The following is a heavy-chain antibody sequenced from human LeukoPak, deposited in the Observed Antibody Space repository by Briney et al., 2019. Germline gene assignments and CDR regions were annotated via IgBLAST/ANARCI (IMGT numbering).Heavy chain of an antibody. CDR3: ARALSWTTDSYYYMDV. J-gene: IGHJ6*03. V-gene: IGHV1-8*01. CDR2: MNPNSGNT. CDR1: GYTFTSYA. Sequence: ASVKVSCKSSGYTFTSYAMNWVRQATGQGLEWMGWMNPNSGNTGYAQNFQGRVTMTMNTSITTAYMELSSLRSEDTAVYYCARALSWTTDSYYYMDVWGKGTTVTVSS. D-gene: IGHD3/OR15-3a*01.